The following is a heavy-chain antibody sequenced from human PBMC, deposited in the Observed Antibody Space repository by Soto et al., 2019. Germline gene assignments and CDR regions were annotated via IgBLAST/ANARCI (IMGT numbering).Heavy chain of an antibody. CDR2: INHSGGT. D-gene: IGHD6-19*01. V-gene: IGHV4-39*07. CDR1: GGAISSGGYY. CDR3: ARGVAVAGRGTYTSHYFDY. Sequence: ETLSLTCTVSGGAISSGGYYWGWIRQHPGKGLEGIGEINHSGGTNYNPSLKSRVTISGDTSKDQFSLKLSSVTAADTAVYYCARGVAVAGRGTYTSHYFDYCGKGTLVTVS. J-gene: IGHJ4*02.